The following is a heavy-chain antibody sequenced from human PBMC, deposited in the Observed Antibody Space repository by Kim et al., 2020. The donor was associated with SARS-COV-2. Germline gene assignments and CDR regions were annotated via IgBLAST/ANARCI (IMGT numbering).Heavy chain of an antibody. Sequence: SETLSLTCTVSGGSISSYYWSWIRQPPGKGLEWIGYIYYSGSTNYNPSLKSRVTISVDTSKNQFSLKLSSVTAADTAVYYCARGTYQLLYGMDVWGQGTTVTVSS. D-gene: IGHD2-2*01. CDR3: ARGTYQLLYGMDV. CDR2: IYYSGST. V-gene: IGHV4-59*01. J-gene: IGHJ6*02. CDR1: GGSISSYY.